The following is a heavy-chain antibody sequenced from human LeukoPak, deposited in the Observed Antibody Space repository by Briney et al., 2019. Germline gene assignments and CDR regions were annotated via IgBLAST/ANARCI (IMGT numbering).Heavy chain of an antibody. CDR1: GGTFSSYA. CDR3: ARDWEHCSSTSCYFDY. J-gene: IGHJ4*02. Sequence: ASVKVSCKASGGTFSSYAISWVRQAPGQGLEWMGGIIPIFGTANYAQKFQGRVTITADESTSTAYMELSSLRSEDTAVYYCARDWEHCSSTSCYFDYWGQGTLVTVSS. CDR2: IIPIFGTA. V-gene: IGHV1-69*13. D-gene: IGHD2-2*01.